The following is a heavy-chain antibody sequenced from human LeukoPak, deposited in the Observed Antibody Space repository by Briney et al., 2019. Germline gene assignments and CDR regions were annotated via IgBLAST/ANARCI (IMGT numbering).Heavy chain of an antibody. Sequence: GGSLRLSCAASGFTVSSNYMSWVRQAPGRALEWVSSITSSGTYIFYADSVKGRFTISRDNAKNSLYLQMNSLEPEDTAVYYCARDPYSGNYGNYYYYYMDVWGKGSTVTISS. V-gene: IGHV3-21*01. CDR1: GFTVSSNY. CDR2: ITSSGTYI. CDR3: ARDPYSGNYGNYYYYYMDV. J-gene: IGHJ6*03. D-gene: IGHD1-26*01.